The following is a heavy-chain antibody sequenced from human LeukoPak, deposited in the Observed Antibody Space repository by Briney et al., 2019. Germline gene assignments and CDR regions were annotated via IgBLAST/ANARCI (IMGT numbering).Heavy chain of an antibody. CDR2: IYHSGST. CDR3: ARGLSVAATLDWFDP. Sequence: PSETLSLTCTVSGGSISSYYWSWIRQPPGKGLEWIGYIYHSGSTNYNPSLKSRVTISVDTSKNQFSLKLSSVTAADTAVYYCARGLSVAATLDWFDPWGQGTLVTVSS. V-gene: IGHV4-59*01. D-gene: IGHD2-15*01. CDR1: GGSISSYY. J-gene: IGHJ5*02.